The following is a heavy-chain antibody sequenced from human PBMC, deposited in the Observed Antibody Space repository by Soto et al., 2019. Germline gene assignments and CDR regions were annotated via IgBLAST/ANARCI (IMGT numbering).Heavy chain of an antibody. V-gene: IGHV4-31*03. CDR1: GGSISSGGYY. CDR3: ARGSAPNRPFDY. Sequence: PSETLSLTCTVSGGSISSGGYYWSWIRQHPGKGLEWIGYIYYSGSTYYKPSLKSRVTISVDTSKNQFSLKLSSVTAADTAVYYCARGSAPNRPFDYWGQGTLVTVSS. D-gene: IGHD3-3*01. J-gene: IGHJ4*02. CDR2: IYYSGST.